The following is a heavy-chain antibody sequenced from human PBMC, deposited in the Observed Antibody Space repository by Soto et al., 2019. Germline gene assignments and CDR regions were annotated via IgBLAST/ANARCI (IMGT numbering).Heavy chain of an antibody. CDR3: ARGYYDSSGYCSDY. D-gene: IGHD3-22*01. Sequence: SQTLSHPCTVSGGSISVYYWSWIRQSPGKGLEWIGYIHYSGSTNYNPSLKSRVTISVDTSRNQFSLKLSSVTAADTAVYYCARGYYDSSGYCSDYWGQGTLVTVS. CDR2: IHYSGST. V-gene: IGHV4-59*01. CDR1: GGSISVYY. J-gene: IGHJ4*02.